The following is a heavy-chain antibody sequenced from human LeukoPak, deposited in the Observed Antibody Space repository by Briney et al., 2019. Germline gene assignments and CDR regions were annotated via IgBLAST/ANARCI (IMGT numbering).Heavy chain of an antibody. V-gene: IGHV1-2*02. D-gene: IGHD3-3*01. J-gene: IGHJ3*02. CDR3: ARGSGRITIFGVVIDAFDI. CDR1: GCTFTGYY. Sequence: ASVKVSCKASGCTFTGYYMHWVRQAPGQGLEWTGWINPNSGGTNYAQKFQGRVTMTRDTSISTAYMELSRLRSDDTAVYYCARGSGRITIFGVVIDAFDIWGQGTMVTVSS. CDR2: INPNSGGT.